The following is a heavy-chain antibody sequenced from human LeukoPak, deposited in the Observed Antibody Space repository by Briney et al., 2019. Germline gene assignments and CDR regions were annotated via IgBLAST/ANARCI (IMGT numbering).Heavy chain of an antibody. V-gene: IGHV1-18*01. CDR2: ISAYNGNT. CDR3: ARDHGGDIVVVVAAYYGMDV. CDR1: GGTFSSYA. J-gene: IGHJ6*02. D-gene: IGHD2-15*01. Sequence: ASVKVSCKASGGTFSSYAISWLRQAPGQGLEWMGWISAYNGNTNYAQKLQGRVTMTTDTSTSTAYMELRSLRSDDTAVYYCARDHGGDIVVVVAAYYGMDVWGQGTTVTVSS.